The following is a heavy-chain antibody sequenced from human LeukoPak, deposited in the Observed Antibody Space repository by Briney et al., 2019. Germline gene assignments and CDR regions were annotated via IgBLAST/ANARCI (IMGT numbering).Heavy chain of an antibody. Sequence: PGGSLRLSCAASGFTFNIYGMNWVRQTPGKGLEGVSYIGHRSVDLHYADSVKGRFTVSRDNARKFLYLQMNSLSADDTGVYFCARATRNGYDYWGRGTLVIVSS. CDR1: GFTFNIYG. J-gene: IGHJ4*02. CDR2: IGHRSVDL. CDR3: ARATRNGYDY. D-gene: IGHD5-24*01. V-gene: IGHV3-21*05.